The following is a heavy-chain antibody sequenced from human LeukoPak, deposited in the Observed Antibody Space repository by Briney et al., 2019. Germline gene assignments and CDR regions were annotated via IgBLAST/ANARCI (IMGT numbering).Heavy chain of an antibody. J-gene: IGHJ4*02. CDR1: GGSISSSSYY. CDR2: IYYSGST. CDR3: ARATIQLWGQETAVFDY. V-gene: IGHV4-39*07. D-gene: IGHD5-18*01. Sequence: SETLSLTCTVSGGSISSSSYYWGWIRRPPGKGLEWIGNIYYSGSTYYNPSLKSRVTISVDRSKNQFSLKLSSVTAADTAVYYCARATIQLWGQETAVFDYWGQGTLVTVSS.